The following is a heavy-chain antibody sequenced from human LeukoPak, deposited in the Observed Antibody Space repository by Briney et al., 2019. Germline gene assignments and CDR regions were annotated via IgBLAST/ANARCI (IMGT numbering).Heavy chain of an antibody. D-gene: IGHD3-10*01. CDR2: MNPNSGNT. CDR1: GYTFTSYD. Sequence: ASVKVSCKASGYTFTSYDINWVRQATGQGLEWMGWMNPNSGNTGYAQKFQGRVTMTRNTSISTAYMELSSLRSEDTAVYYCAADTVDYGSGSYCYWGQGTLVTVSS. CDR3: AADTVDYGSGSYCY. J-gene: IGHJ4*02. V-gene: IGHV1-8*01.